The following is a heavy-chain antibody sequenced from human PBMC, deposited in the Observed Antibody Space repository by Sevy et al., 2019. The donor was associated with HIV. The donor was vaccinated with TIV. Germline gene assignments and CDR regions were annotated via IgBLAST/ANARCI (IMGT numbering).Heavy chain of an antibody. V-gene: IGHV3-13*01. CDR1: GFTFSRYD. CDR3: ARGTRYSGSYYLGYDAFDI. Sequence: GGSLRLSCAASGFTFSRYDMHWVREATGKGLEWVSSMGTAGDTYYPGSVKGRFTISRENSKKSLYLQMNSLRSGDTAVYYCARGTRYSGSYYLGYDAFDIWGQGTMVTVSS. D-gene: IGHD1-26*01. CDR2: MGTAGDT. J-gene: IGHJ3*02.